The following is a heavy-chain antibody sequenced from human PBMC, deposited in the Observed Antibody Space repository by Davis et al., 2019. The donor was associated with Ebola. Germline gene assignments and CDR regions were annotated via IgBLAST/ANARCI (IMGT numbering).Heavy chain of an antibody. CDR3: ARQGAPYSAPAN. CDR1: GYSFTSYW. D-gene: IGHD1-26*01. V-gene: IGHV5-51*01. CDR2: IYPGDSDT. J-gene: IGHJ4*02. Sequence: GESLKISCKGSGYSFTSYWIGWVRQMPGKGLEWMGIIYPGDSDTRYSPSFQGQVTISADKSITTAYLHWNSLKASDTAMYYCARQGAPYSAPANWGQVTLVTVSS.